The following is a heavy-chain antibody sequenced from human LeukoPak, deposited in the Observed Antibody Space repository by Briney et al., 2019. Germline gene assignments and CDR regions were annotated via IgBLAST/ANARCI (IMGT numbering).Heavy chain of an antibody. D-gene: IGHD1-26*01. CDR1: GFTFSSYS. V-gene: IGHV3-48*04. CDR3: ARERGGSYSFDY. Sequence: PGGSLRLSCAASGFTFSSYSMNWVRQAPGKGLEWVSSISSSGSTIYYADSVKGRFTISRDNAKNSLYLQMNSLRAEDTAVYYCARERGGSYSFDYWGQGTLVTVSS. CDR2: ISSSGSTI. J-gene: IGHJ4*02.